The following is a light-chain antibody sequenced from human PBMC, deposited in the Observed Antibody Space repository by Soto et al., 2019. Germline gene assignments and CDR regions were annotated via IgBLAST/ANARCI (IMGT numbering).Light chain of an antibody. CDR2: GAS. J-gene: IGKJ1*01. V-gene: IGKV3D-7*01. CDR3: QQDCNLPPT. Sequence: PGERVTLSCRASQSVSSSYLTWYQQKPGQAPSLLIYGASTRATSIPARFRGSGSGTNFTLTISSLLPEDFAVYYCQQDCNLPPTFGQGSKVEVK. CDR1: QSVSSSY.